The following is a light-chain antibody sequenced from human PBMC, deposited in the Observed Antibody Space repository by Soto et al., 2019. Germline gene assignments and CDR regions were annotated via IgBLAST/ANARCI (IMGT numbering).Light chain of an antibody. J-gene: IGKJ1*01. CDR3: QQTYNTPRT. V-gene: IGKV1-39*01. CDR2: AAS. CDR1: QSISTY. Sequence: DIQMTQYPSSLSSSVGDRVTITCRASQSISTYLNWYHQKPGRAPKLLIYAASSLQSGVPSRFSGSGSGTDFTLTITSLQPEDFATYYCQQTYNTPRTFGQGTKVDI.